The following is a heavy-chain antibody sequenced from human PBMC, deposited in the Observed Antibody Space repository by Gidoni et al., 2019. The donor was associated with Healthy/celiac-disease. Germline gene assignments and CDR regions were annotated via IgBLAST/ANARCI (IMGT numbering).Heavy chain of an antibody. CDR3: AKTASSSWYGWFDP. V-gene: IGHV3-9*01. Sequence: EVQLVESGGGLVQPGRSLRLSCAASGSPFDDYAMHWVRQAPGKGREWVSGISWNSGSIGYADSVKGRFTISRDNAKNSLYLQMNSLRAEDTALYYCAKTASSSWYGWFDPWGQGTLVTVSS. CDR2: ISWNSGSI. J-gene: IGHJ5*02. D-gene: IGHD6-13*01. CDR1: GSPFDDYA.